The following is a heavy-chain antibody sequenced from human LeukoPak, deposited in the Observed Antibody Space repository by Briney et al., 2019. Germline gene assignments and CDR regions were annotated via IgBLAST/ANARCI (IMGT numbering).Heavy chain of an antibody. Sequence: SETLSLTCTVSGGSISNYWSWIRQPPGKGLEWIGYIYYSGSTNYNPSLKSRVTISVDTSKNQFSLKLSSVTAADTAVYFCARGFRGDNFDYWGQGTLVTVSS. V-gene: IGHV4-59*08. CDR2: IYYSGST. D-gene: IGHD7-27*01. CDR3: ARGFRGDNFDY. J-gene: IGHJ4*02. CDR1: GGSISNY.